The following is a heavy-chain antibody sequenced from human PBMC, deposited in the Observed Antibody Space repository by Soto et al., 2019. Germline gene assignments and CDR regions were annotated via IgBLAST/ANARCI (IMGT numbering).Heavy chain of an antibody. J-gene: IGHJ6*03. CDR3: ARDRGDSTWIQLWLEFSYMDV. V-gene: IGHV3-33*01. D-gene: IGHD5-18*01. CDR2: IWYDGSNK. CDR1: GFTFSSYG. Sequence: QVQLVESGGGVVQPRRSLRLSCAASGFTFSSYGMHWVRQAPGKGLEWVAVIWYDGSNKYYADSVKGRFTISRDNSKNTLYLQMNSLRAEDTAVYYCARDRGDSTWIQLWLEFSYMDVWGKGTTVTVSS.